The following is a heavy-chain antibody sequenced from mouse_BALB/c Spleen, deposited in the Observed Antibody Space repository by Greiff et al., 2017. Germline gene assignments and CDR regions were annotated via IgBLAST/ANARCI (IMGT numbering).Heavy chain of an antibody. D-gene: IGHD2-1*01. J-gene: IGHJ2*01. CDR2: IDPANGNT. V-gene: IGHV14-3*02. Sequence: VHVKQSGAELAKPGASVKLSCTASGFNIKDTYMHWVKQRPEQGLEWIGRIDPANGNTIYDPKFQGKASITADTSSNTAYLQLSSLTSEDTAVYYCARSPYGNYDYWGQGTTLTVSS. CDR1: GFNIKDTY. CDR3: ARSPYGNYDY.